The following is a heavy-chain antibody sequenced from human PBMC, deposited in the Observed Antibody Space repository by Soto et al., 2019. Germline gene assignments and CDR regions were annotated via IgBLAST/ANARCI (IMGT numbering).Heavy chain of an antibody. CDR1: GIIFTGYD. CDR3: ARAALPSTSLYGMDV. Sequence: PGGSLRLSCATCGIIFTGYDMHWVRQARGKGLEWVSRIATGGDTYYSGSVKGRFIISRDSAKNSVYLQMNNLRAGDTAVYYCARAALPSTSLYGMDVWGQGTTVTAP. CDR2: IATGGDT. J-gene: IGHJ6*02. V-gene: IGHV3-13*01. D-gene: IGHD3-3*02.